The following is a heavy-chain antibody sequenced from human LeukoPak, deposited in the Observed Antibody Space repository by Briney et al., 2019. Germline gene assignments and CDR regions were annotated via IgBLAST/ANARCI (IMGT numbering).Heavy chain of an antibody. V-gene: IGHV3-7*01. J-gene: IGHJ4*02. CDR1: GFIFSNSW. Sequence: PGGSLRLSCAASGFIFSNSWMAWVRQAPGKGLEWVANIKQDGSTRHYADSLKGRFTISRDNPENSLHLQMNSLRADDTAVYYCARDTVGSLDYWGQGILVTVAS. D-gene: IGHD1-26*01. CDR3: ARDTVGSLDY. CDR2: IKQDGSTR.